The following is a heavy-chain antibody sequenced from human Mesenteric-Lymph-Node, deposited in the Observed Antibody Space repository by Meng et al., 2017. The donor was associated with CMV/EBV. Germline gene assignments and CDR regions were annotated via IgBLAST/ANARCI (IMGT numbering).Heavy chain of an antibody. D-gene: IGHD6-19*01. J-gene: IGHJ4*02. CDR3: ASAVAGNFDY. Sequence: CTVSGGSISSGGYYWSWIRQHPGKGLEWIGYIYYSGSTYYNPSLKSRVTISVDTSKNQFSLKLSPVTAADTAVYYCASAVAGNFDYWGQGTLVTVSS. CDR2: IYYSGST. V-gene: IGHV4-31*03. CDR1: GGSISSGGYY.